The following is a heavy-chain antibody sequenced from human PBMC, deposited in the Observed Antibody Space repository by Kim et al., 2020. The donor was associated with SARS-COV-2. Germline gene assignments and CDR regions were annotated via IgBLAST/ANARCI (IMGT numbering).Heavy chain of an antibody. J-gene: IGHJ3*02. Sequence: GGSLRLSCAASGFTFSSYSMNWVRQAPGRGLEWVSSISNSSSYIFYADSVKGRFTISRDNAKNSLYLQMNSLRAEDTAVYYCARGQPTVTTSSSAFDIWGQGTMVTVSS. CDR2: ISNSSSYI. V-gene: IGHV3-21*01. D-gene: IGHD4-17*01. CDR1: GFTFSSYS. CDR3: ARGQPTVTTSSSAFDI.